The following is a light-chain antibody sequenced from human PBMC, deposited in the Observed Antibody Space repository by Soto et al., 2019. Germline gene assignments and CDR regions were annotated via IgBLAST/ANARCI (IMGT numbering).Light chain of an antibody. J-gene: IGKJ2*01. V-gene: IGKV3-11*01. CDR1: QSVRSF. CDR3: QQRNNWNT. CDR2: DAS. Sequence: EVVLTQSPATLSLSPGERATLSCRASQSVRSFLAWYQQKPGQAPKLLIYDASKRATGIPARFSGSGSGTDFALTISSLEPEDFGVYYCQQRNNWNTFDQRTKLEIK.